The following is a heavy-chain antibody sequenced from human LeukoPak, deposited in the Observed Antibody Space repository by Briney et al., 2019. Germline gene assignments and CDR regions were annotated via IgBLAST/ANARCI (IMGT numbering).Heavy chain of an antibody. Sequence: SETLSLTCTVSGYSISSGYYWGWIRQPPGKGLEWIGSIYYSGSTYYNPSLKSRVTISVDTSKNQFSLKLSSVTAADTAVYYCARHGGHYYGSGSFDYWGQGTLVTVSS. CDR1: GYSISSGYY. V-gene: IGHV4-38-2*02. D-gene: IGHD3-10*01. CDR2: IYYSGST. CDR3: ARHGGHYYGSGSFDY. J-gene: IGHJ4*02.